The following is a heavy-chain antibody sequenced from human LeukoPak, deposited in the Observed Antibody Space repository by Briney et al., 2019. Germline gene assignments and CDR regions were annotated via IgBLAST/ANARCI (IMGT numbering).Heavy chain of an antibody. CDR3: TRGIGTYEY. Sequence: GWSLRLSCAVSGLTFSEYWMHWVRQDAGKGLVWVAGISKDGGSTEYADFVKGRCTISRDNAKNTLYLQMTGLTVDDTAVYYCTRGIGTYEYWGLGAKVTVSS. J-gene: IGHJ4*02. CDR2: ISKDGGST. D-gene: IGHD6-13*01. V-gene: IGHV3-74*03. CDR1: GLTFSEYW.